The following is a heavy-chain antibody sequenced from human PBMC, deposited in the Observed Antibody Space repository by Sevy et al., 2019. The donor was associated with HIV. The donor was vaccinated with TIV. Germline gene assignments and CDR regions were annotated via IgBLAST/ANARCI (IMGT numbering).Heavy chain of an antibody. V-gene: IGHV4-39*01. D-gene: IGHD6-19*01. CDR1: GGSISSSSYY. J-gene: IGHJ4*02. CDR3: ARLGYSSGRGFDY. Sequence: SETLSLTCTVSGGSISSSSYYWGWIRQPPGKGLEWIGSIYYSGSTYYNTSLKNRVTISVDTSKNQFSLKLSAVTAADTAVYYCARLGYSSGRGFDYWGQGTLVTVSS. CDR2: IYYSGST.